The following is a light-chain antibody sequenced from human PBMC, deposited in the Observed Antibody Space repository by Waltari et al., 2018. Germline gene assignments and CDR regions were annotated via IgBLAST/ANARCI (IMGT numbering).Light chain of an antibody. CDR1: SRDIGSYDL. V-gene: IGLV2-23*02. J-gene: IGLJ3*02. CDR3: CSSAGDGTLL. Sequence: QSALTQPASVSASPGQSITISCTGTSRDIGSYDLVSWYQQHPGKAPKLIVHAVRERPSGVSSRFSGSRSGNTASLTISGLQAEDEADYYCSSAGDGTLLFGGGTKLTVL. CDR2: AVR.